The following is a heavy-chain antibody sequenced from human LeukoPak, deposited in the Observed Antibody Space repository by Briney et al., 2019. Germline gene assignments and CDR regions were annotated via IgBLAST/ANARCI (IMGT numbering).Heavy chain of an antibody. Sequence: SETLSLTCTVSGGSISSNPYFCGWIRQSPGKGLEWIASLYYSGSAYYNPSLQGRVTISVDTSKNQFSLKLSSVTAADTAVYYCARHSISSYGENNWFDPWGRGTLVTVSS. V-gene: IGHV4-39*01. CDR1: GGSISSNPYF. CDR2: LYYSGSA. J-gene: IGHJ5*02. D-gene: IGHD5-18*01. CDR3: ARHSISSYGENNWFDP.